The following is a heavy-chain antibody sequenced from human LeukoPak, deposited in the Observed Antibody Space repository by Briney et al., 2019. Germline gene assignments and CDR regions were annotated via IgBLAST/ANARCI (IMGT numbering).Heavy chain of an antibody. Sequence: SETLSLTCTVSGGSISSNSYYWGWIRQPPGKGLEWIGSIYYSGSTNYNPSLKSRVTISVDTSKNQFSLKLSSVTAADTAVYYCARHHLRRAPNWFDPWGQGTLVTVSS. CDR1: GGSISSNSYY. CDR3: ARHHLRRAPNWFDP. V-gene: IGHV4-39*01. CDR2: IYYSGST. J-gene: IGHJ5*02.